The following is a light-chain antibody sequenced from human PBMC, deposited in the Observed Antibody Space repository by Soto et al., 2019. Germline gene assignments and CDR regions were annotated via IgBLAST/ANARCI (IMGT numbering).Light chain of an antibody. J-gene: IGLJ2*01. CDR3: CSYTSSTSAV. CDR2: EVS. CDR1: SSDVGRYNY. Sequence: QSALTQPASVSGSPGQSITISCTGTSSDVGRYNYVSWFQQHPGKAPKLMIFEVSTRPSGVSNRFSGSKSGNTASLTISGLQIEDEDDYYCCSYTSSTSAVFGGGTTLTVL. V-gene: IGLV2-14*01.